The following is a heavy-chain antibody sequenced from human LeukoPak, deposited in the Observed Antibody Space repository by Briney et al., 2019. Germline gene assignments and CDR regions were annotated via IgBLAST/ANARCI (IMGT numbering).Heavy chain of an antibody. D-gene: IGHD2-2*01. CDR2: IFYNEGT. CDR3: VKSNSRYQPWTLDI. V-gene: IGHV4-59*01. CDR1: SGSFRIYY. Sequence: PSETLSLTCTVSSGSFRIYYWSWIRQPPGKGLEWIGYIFYNEGTGYNPSLKSRVTISVDTSNNQLSLKVNSVTAADTAMYYCVKSNSRYQPWTLDIWGRGTMVTVSS. J-gene: IGHJ3*02.